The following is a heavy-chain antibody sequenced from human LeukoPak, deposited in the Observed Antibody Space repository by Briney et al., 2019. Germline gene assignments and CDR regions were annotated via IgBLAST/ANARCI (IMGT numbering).Heavy chain of an antibody. CDR3: ARSTLYWFDP. CDR2: INHSGST. V-gene: IGHV4-34*01. J-gene: IGHJ5*02. CDR1: GGSFSGYY. Sequence: SETLSLTCAVYGGSFSGYYWSWIRQPPGKGLEWIGEINHSGSTNYNPSLKSRVTISVDTSKNQFSLKLSSVTAADTAVYYCARSTLYWFDPWGQGTLVTVSS.